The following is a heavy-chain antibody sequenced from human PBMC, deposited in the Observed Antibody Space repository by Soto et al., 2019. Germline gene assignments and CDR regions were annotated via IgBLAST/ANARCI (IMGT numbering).Heavy chain of an antibody. CDR2: INPNSGGT. Sequence: GASVKVSCKASGYTFTGYYMHWVRQAPGQGLEWMGWINPNSGGTNYAQKFQGRVTMTRDTSISTAYMELSRLRSDDTAVYYCARDLKLDYYRSSENWFDPWGQGTLVTVSS. CDR1: GYTFTGYY. J-gene: IGHJ5*02. CDR3: ARDLKLDYYRSSENWFDP. D-gene: IGHD1-26*01. V-gene: IGHV1-2*02.